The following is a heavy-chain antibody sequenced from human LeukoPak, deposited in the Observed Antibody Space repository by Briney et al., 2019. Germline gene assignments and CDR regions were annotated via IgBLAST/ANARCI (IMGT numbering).Heavy chain of an antibody. V-gene: IGHV4-4*02. Sequence: PSETLSLTCAVSGGSISSSNWWSWVRQHPGKGLEWIGEIYHSGSTNYNPSLKSRVTISVDKSKNQFSLKLSSVTAADTAVYYCARDLIIGGKRHFDYWGQGTLVTVSS. CDR1: GGSISSSNW. CDR2: IYHSGST. CDR3: ARDLIIGGKRHFDY. J-gene: IGHJ4*02. D-gene: IGHD4-23*01.